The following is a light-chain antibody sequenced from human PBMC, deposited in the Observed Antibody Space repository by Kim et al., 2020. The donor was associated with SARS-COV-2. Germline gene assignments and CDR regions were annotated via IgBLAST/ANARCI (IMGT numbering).Light chain of an antibody. CDR1: SSDVGGYNY. CDR2: DVT. J-gene: IGLJ3*02. V-gene: IGLV2-14*03. Sequence: QSALTQPASVSGSPGQSITISCTGISSDVGGYNYVSWYQQYPGKAPKLMIYDVTKRPSGVSNRFSGSKSGNMASLTISGLQAEDEADYYCSSYTGTTTWVFGGGTQLTVL. CDR3: SSYTGTTTWV.